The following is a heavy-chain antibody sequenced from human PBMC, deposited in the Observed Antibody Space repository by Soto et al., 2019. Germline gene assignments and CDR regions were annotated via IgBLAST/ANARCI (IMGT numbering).Heavy chain of an antibody. CDR3: ARDRTSGGLFDY. CDR2: IGPSGGST. J-gene: IGHJ4*02. V-gene: IGHV1-46*01. D-gene: IGHD2-15*01. Sequence: QVQLVQSGAEVKKPGASVKVSCKASGYTFTSYYMHWVRQAPGQGLEWMGMIGPSGGSTTYAQNFQGRVTMTRDTSTSTVYMELSSMRPEDTAVYYCARDRTSGGLFDYWGQGTLDTVSS. CDR1: GYTFTSYY.